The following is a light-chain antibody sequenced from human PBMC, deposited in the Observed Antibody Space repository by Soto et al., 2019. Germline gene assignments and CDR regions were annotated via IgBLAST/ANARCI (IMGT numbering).Light chain of an antibody. CDR3: ETWDSNTHTV. J-gene: IGLJ3*02. CDR1: SGHSSYI. CDR2: LEGSGSY. V-gene: IGLV4-60*02. Sequence: QPVLTQSSSASASLGSSVKLTCTLSSGHSSYIIAWHQQQPGKAPRYLMKLEGSGSYNKGSGVPDRFSGSSSGADRYLTISNLHFYDEADYYCETWDSNTHTVFGGGTKLTV.